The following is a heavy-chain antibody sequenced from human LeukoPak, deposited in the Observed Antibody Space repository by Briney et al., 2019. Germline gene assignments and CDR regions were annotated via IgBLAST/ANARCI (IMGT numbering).Heavy chain of an antibody. J-gene: IGHJ3*02. Sequence: SSETLSLTCTVSSGSFRTYYWSWIRQPPGKGLEWIGYIFYNEGTSYNPSLKSRVTISVDTSNNQLSLKVNSVTAADTAMYYCVKSNSRYQPWTLDIWGRGTMVTVSS. CDR2: IFYNEGT. V-gene: IGHV4-59*01. CDR1: SGSFRTYY. CDR3: VKSNSRYQPWTLDI. D-gene: IGHD2-2*01.